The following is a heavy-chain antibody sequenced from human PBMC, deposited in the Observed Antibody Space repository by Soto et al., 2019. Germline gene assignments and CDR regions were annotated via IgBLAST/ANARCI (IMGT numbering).Heavy chain of an antibody. V-gene: IGHV3-53*01. J-gene: IGHJ6*02. CDR3: ARDRSIAGRNYHYGMDV. CDR1: GFNVSTDN. Sequence: PGGSLRLSCAASGFNVSTDNMSWVRQAPGQGLEWVSVIYSGGNKFYAESVKGRFTISRDNSKNTLYLQMNRVRVEGTAVYYCARDRSIAGRNYHYGMDVWGQGTTVTVSS. CDR2: IYSGGNK. D-gene: IGHD6-6*01.